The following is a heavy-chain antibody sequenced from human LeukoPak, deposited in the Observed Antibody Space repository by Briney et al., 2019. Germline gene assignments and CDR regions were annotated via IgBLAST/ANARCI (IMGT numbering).Heavy chain of an antibody. Sequence: SETLSLTCTVSGGSISSYYWSWIRQPPGKGLEWIGSIYHSGSTYYNPSLKSRVTISVDTSKNQFSLKLSSVTAADTAVYYCARDHPYYYDSSGYYGDWGQGTLVTVSS. V-gene: IGHV4-38-2*02. CDR2: IYHSGST. D-gene: IGHD3-22*01. J-gene: IGHJ4*02. CDR1: GGSISSYY. CDR3: ARDHPYYYDSSGYYGD.